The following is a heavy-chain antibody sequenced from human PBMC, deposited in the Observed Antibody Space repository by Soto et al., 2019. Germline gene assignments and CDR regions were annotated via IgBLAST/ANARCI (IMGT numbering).Heavy chain of an antibody. D-gene: IGHD6-13*01. J-gene: IGHJ3*02. CDR2: IIPIFTTT. CDR3: AREVAADGTFREDVFDI. CDR1: GGTFSNHA. V-gene: IGHV1-69*12. Sequence: QVQLVQSGAEVKKPGSSVKVSCKASGGTFSNHAINWVRQAPGQGLEWMGRIIPIFTTTDYAQRFQGRVTITADEPTITAYRELSSLKHDDTAVYYCAREVAADGTFREDVFDIWGQGTMVTVSS.